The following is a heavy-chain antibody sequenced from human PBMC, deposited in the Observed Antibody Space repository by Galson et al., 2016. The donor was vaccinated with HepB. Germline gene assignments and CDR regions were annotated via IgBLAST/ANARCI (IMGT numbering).Heavy chain of an antibody. Sequence: RQPPGKGLEWIGYRFNSGSTNYNSSLKSRVTISVDTSKNQFSLRLSSVTAADTAVYLCARARAAPYYYYMDVWGKGTTVTVSS. CDR2: RFNSGST. V-gene: IGHV4-59*01. D-gene: IGHD6-13*01. J-gene: IGHJ6*03. CDR3: ARARAAPYYYYMDV.